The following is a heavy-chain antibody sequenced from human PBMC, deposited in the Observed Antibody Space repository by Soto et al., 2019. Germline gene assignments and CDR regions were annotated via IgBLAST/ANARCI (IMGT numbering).Heavy chain of an antibody. CDR3: ARDQLRPGILYSLGVLLPEYGL. Sequence: PGGSLRLSCAASGFAFSTFAMTWVRQAPGKGLEWVAAISVSGNNAYYADSVKGRFTISRDNSQNSVFLQMSSLRADDTAVYYCARDQLRPGILYSLGVLLPEYGLWGQGTLVTVS. D-gene: IGHD3-22*01. CDR2: ISVSGNNA. V-gene: IGHV3-23*01. CDR1: GFAFSTFA. J-gene: IGHJ4*02.